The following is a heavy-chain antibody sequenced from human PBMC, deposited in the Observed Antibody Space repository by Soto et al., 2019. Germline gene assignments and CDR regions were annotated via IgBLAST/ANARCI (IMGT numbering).Heavy chain of an antibody. CDR3: AKGLLNGRWYAAD. J-gene: IGHJ4*02. CDR1: GFTFTNCV. CDR2: ITTNDHT. D-gene: IGHD6-13*01. Sequence: EVHLLESGGVLVQPGESLRLSCETSGFTFTNCVMTWVRHPQGKGLEWASVITTNDHTDYADPVKGRFTISRESSKNRVYLQMNSLRAEDTAIYYCAKGLLNGRWYAADWGQGTLVTVSS. V-gene: IGHV3-23*01.